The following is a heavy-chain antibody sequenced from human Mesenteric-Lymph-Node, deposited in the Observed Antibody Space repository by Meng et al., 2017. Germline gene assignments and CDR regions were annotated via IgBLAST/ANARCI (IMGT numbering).Heavy chain of an antibody. D-gene: IGHD6-13*01. V-gene: IGHV3-30*04. CDR3: ASVRTPGIAAAGADYYYYGMDV. CDR1: GFTFSSYA. Sequence: GESLKISCAASGFTFSSYAMHWVRQAPGKGLEWVAVISYDGSNKYYADSVKGRFTISRDNSKNTLYLQMNSLRAEDTAVYYCASVRTPGIAAAGADYYYYGMDVWGQGTTVTVSS. CDR2: ISYDGSNK. J-gene: IGHJ6*02.